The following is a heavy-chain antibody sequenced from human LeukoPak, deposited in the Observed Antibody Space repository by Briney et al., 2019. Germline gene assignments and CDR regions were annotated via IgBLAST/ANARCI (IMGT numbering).Heavy chain of an antibody. CDR3: ARGTVWRLGSYGLDV. CDR2: IYSGGST. J-gene: IGHJ6*02. CDR1: GFTVSSKC. V-gene: IGHV3-53*01. Sequence: GGSLRLSCVASGFTVSSKCMSWVRQAPGKGLEWVSVIYSGGSTYYGESVKGRFTISRDNSKNTVYLQMNALRAEDSAVYYCARGTVWRLGSYGLDVWGQGTTVTVSS. D-gene: IGHD3-16*01.